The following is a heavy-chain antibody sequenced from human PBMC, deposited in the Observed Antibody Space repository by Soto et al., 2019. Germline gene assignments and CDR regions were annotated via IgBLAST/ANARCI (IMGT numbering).Heavy chain of an antibody. CDR1: GFTFTKYS. V-gene: IGHV3-48*02. J-gene: IGHJ4*02. CDR2: ISYSGETK. CDR3: VRGVVVVVGSTAENFDH. D-gene: IGHD2-15*01. Sequence: LRLSCVTSGFTFTKYSMNWVRQAPGKGLEWVSYISYSGETKYYADSLKGRYAISRDDAKNSVYLQMNSLRDEDTAFYYCVRGVVVVVGSTAENFDHWGQGTLVTVSS.